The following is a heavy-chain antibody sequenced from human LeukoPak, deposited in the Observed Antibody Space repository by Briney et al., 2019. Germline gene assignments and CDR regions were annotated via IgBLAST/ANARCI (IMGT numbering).Heavy chain of an antibody. CDR2: IKSKTDGGTI. V-gene: IGHV3-15*01. Sequence: GGSLRLSCAASGFNFSGSAIHWVRQASGKGLEWVGRIKSKTDGGTIDYAAPVKGRFTISRDDSKNTLFLQMSRLRTEDTAVYYCTTDEAAGTDYWGQGTLVTVSS. J-gene: IGHJ4*02. CDR1: GFNFSGSA. D-gene: IGHD6-13*01. CDR3: TTDEAAGTDY.